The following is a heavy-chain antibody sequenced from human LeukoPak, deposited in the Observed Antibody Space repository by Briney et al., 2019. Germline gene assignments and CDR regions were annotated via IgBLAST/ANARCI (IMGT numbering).Heavy chain of an antibody. CDR1: GGSLISSY. V-gene: IGHV4-59*08. CDR2: IYSSGIT. D-gene: IGHD3-22*01. J-gene: IGHJ2*01. CDR3: ARRAYYDTSGYYPASGYFDL. Sequence: PSETLSLTCTVSGGSLISSYWNWIRQPPGKGLEWIGYIYSSGITNYNPSLKSRGTISIATSRNQFSLRLNSVTAADTAIYYCARRAYYDTSGYYPASGYFDLWGRGTLVTVSS.